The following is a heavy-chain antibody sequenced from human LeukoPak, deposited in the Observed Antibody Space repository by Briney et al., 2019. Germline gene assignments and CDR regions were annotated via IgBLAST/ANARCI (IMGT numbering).Heavy chain of an antibody. Sequence: GGSLRLSCAASGFTFSSYAMSWVRQAPGKGLEWVSGISDNVGNTYYADPVRGRFTISRDTSKNTLYLRMNSLRAEDTAIYYCASRGYYDTSGYFYPYYFDWWGQGTLVTVSS. CDR2: ISDNVGNT. V-gene: IGHV3-23*01. D-gene: IGHD3-22*01. CDR3: ASRGYYDTSGYFYPYYFDW. J-gene: IGHJ4*02. CDR1: GFTFSSYA.